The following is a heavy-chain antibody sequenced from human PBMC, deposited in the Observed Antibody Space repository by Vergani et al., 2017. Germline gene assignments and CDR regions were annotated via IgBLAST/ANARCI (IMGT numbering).Heavy chain of an antibody. V-gene: IGHV3-48*01. Sequence: EVQLVESGGGLVQPGGSLRLSCAASGFTFSSYSMNWVRQAPGKGLEWVSYISSSSSTIYYADPVKGRFTISRDNAKNSLYLQMNSLRAEDTAVYYCASLTSMVRGVIRDGWGQGTLVTVSS. CDR2: ISSSSSTI. CDR3: ASLTSMVRGVIRDG. CDR1: GFTFSSYS. J-gene: IGHJ4*02. D-gene: IGHD3-10*01.